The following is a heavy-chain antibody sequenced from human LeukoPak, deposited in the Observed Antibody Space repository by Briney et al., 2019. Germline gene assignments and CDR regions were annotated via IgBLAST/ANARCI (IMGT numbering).Heavy chain of an antibody. CDR3: ARGGDYGDRINDAFDI. CDR1: GFTFSSYV. V-gene: IGHV3-30*04. Sequence: GGSLRLSCAASGFTFSSYVMHWVRQAPGKGLEWVAIISYDGSNEYYADSVKGRFTISRDNSKNTLYLQMNSLRAADTAVYYCARGGDYGDRINDAFDIWGQGTMVTVSS. J-gene: IGHJ3*02. D-gene: IGHD4-17*01. CDR2: ISYDGSNE.